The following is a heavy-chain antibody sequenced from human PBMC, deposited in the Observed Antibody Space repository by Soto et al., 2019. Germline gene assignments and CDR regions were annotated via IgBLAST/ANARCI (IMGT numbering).Heavy chain of an antibody. CDR1: GFTFSSYA. CDR2: VSYDGSNK. Sequence: QVPLVESGGGVVQPGRSLRLSCAASGFTFSSYAIHWVRQAPGKGLEWVAVVSYDGSNKYYADSVKGRFTIARDNSKDTLYLQMTRLRAEDTAVYYCARDRGYSAYAPNFDYWGQGTLVTVPS. V-gene: IGHV3-30-3*01. J-gene: IGHJ4*02. CDR3: ARDRGYSAYAPNFDY. D-gene: IGHD5-12*01.